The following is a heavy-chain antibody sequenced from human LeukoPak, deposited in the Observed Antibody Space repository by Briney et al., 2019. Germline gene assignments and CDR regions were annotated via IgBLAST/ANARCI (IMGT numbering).Heavy chain of an antibody. V-gene: IGHV4-59*01. CDR3: ARDSMVRGVRPNYYYYMDV. CDR1: GGSISSYY. Sequence: KPSETLSLTCTVSGGSISSYYWGWIRQPPGKGLEWIGYIYYSGSTNYNPSLKSRVTISVDTSKNQFSLKLSSVTAADTAVYYCARDSMVRGVRPNYYYYMDVWGKGTTVTVSS. D-gene: IGHD3-10*01. J-gene: IGHJ6*03. CDR2: IYYSGST.